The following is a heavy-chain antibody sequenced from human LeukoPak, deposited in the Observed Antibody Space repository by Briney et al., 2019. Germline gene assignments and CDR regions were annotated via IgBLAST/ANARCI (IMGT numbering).Heavy chain of an antibody. CDR2: INWNGGST. V-gene: IGHV3-20*04. Sequence: GGSLRLSCAAFGFTFDDYGMSWVRQAPGKGLEWVSGINWNGGSTGYADSVKGRFTISRDNAKNSLYLQMNSLRAEDTALYYCARARQNLGYCTNGVCYMDYFDYWGQGTLVAVSS. CDR3: ARARQNLGYCTNGVCYMDYFDY. D-gene: IGHD2-8*01. CDR1: GFTFDDYG. J-gene: IGHJ4*02.